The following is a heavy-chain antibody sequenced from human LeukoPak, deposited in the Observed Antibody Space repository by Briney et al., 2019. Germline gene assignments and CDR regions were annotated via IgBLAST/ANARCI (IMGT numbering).Heavy chain of an antibody. V-gene: IGHV1-18*01. J-gene: IGHJ4*02. CDR1: GGTFTSYG. CDR3: AREPLYYYDSSATGDY. CDR2: ISAYNGNT. Sequence: ASVKVSCKASGGTFTSYGISWVRQAPGQGLEWMGWISAYNGNTNYAQKLQGRVTMTTDTSTSTAYMELRSLRSDDTAVYYCAREPLYYYDSSATGDYWGQGTLVTVSS. D-gene: IGHD3-22*01.